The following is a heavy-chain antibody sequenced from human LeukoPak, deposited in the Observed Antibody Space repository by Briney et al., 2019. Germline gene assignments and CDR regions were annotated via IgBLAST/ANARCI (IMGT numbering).Heavy chain of an antibody. D-gene: IGHD6-19*01. CDR3: AKEDSSGCPDY. V-gene: IGHV3-23*01. CDR2: ISGSGGST. Sequence: GGSLRLSCAASGSIFSKYAMNWVRQAPEKGLEWVSAISGSGGSTYYADSVKGRFTISRDNSKNTLYLQMNSLRAEDTAVYYCAKEDSSGCPDYWGQGTLVTVSS. J-gene: IGHJ4*02. CDR1: GSIFSKYA.